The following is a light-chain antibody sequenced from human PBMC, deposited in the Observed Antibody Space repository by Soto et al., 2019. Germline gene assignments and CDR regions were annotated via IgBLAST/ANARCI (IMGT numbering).Light chain of an antibody. J-gene: IGKJ1*01. V-gene: IGKV3-20*01. CDR2: GAS. Sequence: EIVLTQSPGTLSLSPGQRATLSCRASQSVSSSYLAWYQQKPGQAPRLLMYGASSRATGIPDRFSGSGSGTDFTLTINRLQLEDFAGDYCQQYGTSPPGTFGRGTKVEIK. CDR3: QQYGTSPPGT. CDR1: QSVSSSY.